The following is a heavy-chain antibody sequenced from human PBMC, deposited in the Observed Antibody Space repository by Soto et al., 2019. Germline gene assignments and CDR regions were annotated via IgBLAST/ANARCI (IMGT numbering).Heavy chain of an antibody. V-gene: IGHV3-33*01. CDR2: IWNDGSNA. J-gene: IGHJ4*02. CDR1: GLIFSTSG. D-gene: IGHD6-6*01. CDR3: ARDRPVRRLAY. Sequence: PGGSLRLSCAASGLIFSTSGMHWVRQAPGKGLEWVAIIWNDGSNAYYADSVKGRFTISRDNSKNTLYLQMNSLRVEDTAVYYCARDRPVRRLAYWGQGTLVTVSS.